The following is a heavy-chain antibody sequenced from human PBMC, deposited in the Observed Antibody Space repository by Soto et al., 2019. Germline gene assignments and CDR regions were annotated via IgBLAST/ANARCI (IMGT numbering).Heavy chain of an antibody. Sequence: GGSLRLSCAASGFTFSSYSMNWARQAPGKGLEWISYISTTSSSIYYADSVKGRFTISRDNAKNSLFLQMNSLRDEDTAVYYCARKGVAFDYWGQGALVTVS. D-gene: IGHD3-3*01. CDR2: ISTTSSSI. V-gene: IGHV3-48*02. CDR1: GFTFSSYS. J-gene: IGHJ4*02. CDR3: ARKGVAFDY.